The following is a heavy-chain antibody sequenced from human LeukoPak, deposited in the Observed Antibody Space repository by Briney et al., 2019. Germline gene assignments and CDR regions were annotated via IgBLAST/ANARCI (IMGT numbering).Heavy chain of an antibody. D-gene: IGHD6-13*01. J-gene: IGHJ4*02. CDR3: ARENVAAVAFDY. CDR2: ISYDGTNK. CDR1: GFTFSSYS. V-gene: IGHV3-30*03. Sequence: GGSLRLSCAASGFTFSSYSMNWVRQAPGKGLEWVAIISYDGTNKNYADSVKGRFTISRDNSKNTLYLQMNSLRPEDTAVYYCARENVAAVAFDYWGQGTLVTVSS.